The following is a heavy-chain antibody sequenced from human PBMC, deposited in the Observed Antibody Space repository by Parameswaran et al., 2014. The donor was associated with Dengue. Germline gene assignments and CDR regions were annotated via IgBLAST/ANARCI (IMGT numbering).Heavy chain of an antibody. Sequence: WIRQPPGKGLEWVSAIFRDGGTYYTDSVKGRFTISRDTSENTVYLQMNSLRAEDAAMYYCARSENWIGYFEYWGQGTLVTVSS. V-gene: IGHV3-53*01. J-gene: IGHJ4*02. CDR3: ARSENWIGYFEY. D-gene: IGHD1-1*01. CDR2: IFRDGGT.